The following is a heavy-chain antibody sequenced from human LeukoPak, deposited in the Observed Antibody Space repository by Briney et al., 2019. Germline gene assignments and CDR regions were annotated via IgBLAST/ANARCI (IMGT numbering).Heavy chain of an antibody. J-gene: IGHJ4*02. V-gene: IGHV4-39*07. D-gene: IGHD2-15*01. CDR3: ARDSNCSGGSCSVDY. Sequence: SETLSLTCTVSGGSISSSSYYWGWIRQPPGKGLEWIGEIYHSGSTNYNPSLKSQVTISVDKSKNQFSLKLSSVTAADTAVYYCARDSNCSGGSCSVDYWGQGTLVTASS. CDR2: IYHSGST. CDR1: GGSISSSSYY.